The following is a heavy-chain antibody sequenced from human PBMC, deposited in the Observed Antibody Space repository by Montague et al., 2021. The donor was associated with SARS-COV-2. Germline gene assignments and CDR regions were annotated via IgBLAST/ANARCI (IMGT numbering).Heavy chain of an antibody. CDR3: ARLRDGVVPSPILGVGPYYSYYVIDV. D-gene: IGHD3-10*01. CDR1: GGSFSSYH. CDR2: INHGGIT. V-gene: IGHV4-34*01. Sequence: SETLSLTCAVYGGSFSSYHWNWIRQPPGKGLEWIGEINHGGITNYNPSLKSRLTISADTSKNQFSLKLTSVAAADTAVYYCARLRDGVVPSPILGVGPYYSYYVIDVWGKGTTVTVSS. J-gene: IGHJ6*01.